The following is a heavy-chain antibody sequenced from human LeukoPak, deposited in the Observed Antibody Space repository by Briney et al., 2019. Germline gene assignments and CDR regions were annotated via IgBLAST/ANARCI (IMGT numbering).Heavy chain of an antibody. D-gene: IGHD6-19*01. V-gene: IGHV3-23*01. CDR1: GFTLSNYF. CDR3: ANAHGGSGFEY. Sequence: PGGSLRLSCAASGFTLSNYFMRWVRQAPGKGLEWVSGMSAGGADTYYADSVKGRFTISRDNSKNTLYLQMNILRPEDTALYYCANAHGGSGFEYWGQGALVTVSS. J-gene: IGHJ4*02. CDR2: MSAGGADT.